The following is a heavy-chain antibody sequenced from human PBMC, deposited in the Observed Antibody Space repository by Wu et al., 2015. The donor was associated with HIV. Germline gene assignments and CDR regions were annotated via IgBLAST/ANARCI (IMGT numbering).Heavy chain of an antibody. CDR1: GYTITDYY. D-gene: IGHD3-3*02. J-gene: IGHJ6*03. V-gene: IGHV1-2*02. Sequence: QVQLVQSGAEVKKPGASVKVSCETSGYTITDYYLHWVRQAPGQGLQWMGWINPKNGDTNYAQTFKGRITMTRDTSINTAYMVLTSLKSNDTALYFCARDWQFHVIFDDYYIDVWGEGTTVIVSS. CDR3: ARDWQFHVIFDDYYIDV. CDR2: INPKNGDT.